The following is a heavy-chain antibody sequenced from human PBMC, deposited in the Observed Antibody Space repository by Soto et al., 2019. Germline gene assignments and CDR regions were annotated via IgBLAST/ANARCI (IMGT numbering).Heavy chain of an antibody. Sequence: EVQLLESGGGLVQPGGPLRLSCAASGFTFSSYAMSWVRQAPGKGLEWVSAISGSGGSTYYADSVKGRFTISRDNSKNTLYLQMNSLRAEDTAVYYCAKRSGNDFWSGYYTGETEDYWGQGTLVTVSS. CDR2: ISGSGGST. CDR1: GFTFSSYA. V-gene: IGHV3-23*01. J-gene: IGHJ4*02. D-gene: IGHD3-3*01. CDR3: AKRSGNDFWSGYYTGETEDY.